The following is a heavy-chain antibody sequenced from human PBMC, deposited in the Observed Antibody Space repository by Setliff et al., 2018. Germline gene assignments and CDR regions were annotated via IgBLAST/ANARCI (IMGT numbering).Heavy chain of an antibody. CDR2: IIPIFGST. J-gene: IGHJ6*03. Sequence: GASVKVSCKASGGTFRNYGISWVRQAPGQGLDWMGGIIPIFGSTNYAQQFQGRVTIITDESTSTAYMELTSLRTEDTAVYYCAREGVDTRSSTDYRYYMDVWGKGTTVTSP. CDR1: GGTFRNYG. CDR3: AREGVDTRSSTDYRYYMDV. V-gene: IGHV1-69*05. D-gene: IGHD5-18*01.